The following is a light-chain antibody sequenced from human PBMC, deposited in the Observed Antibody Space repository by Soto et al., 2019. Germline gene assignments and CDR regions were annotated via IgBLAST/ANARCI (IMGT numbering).Light chain of an antibody. CDR1: QDIRND. J-gene: IGKJ4*01. V-gene: IGKV1-17*01. CDR3: LEHSLYPLLT. Sequence: DIRMTQSPSSLPASVGDRVTITCRASQDIRNDLGWYQQKPGRAPRRLIYAASNLQSGVPSRFSGSGSGTEFTLTINSLQPEDFATYYCLEHSLYPLLTFGGGTKVDIK. CDR2: AAS.